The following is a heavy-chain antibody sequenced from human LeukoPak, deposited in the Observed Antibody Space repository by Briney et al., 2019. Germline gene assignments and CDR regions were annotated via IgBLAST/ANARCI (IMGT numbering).Heavy chain of an antibody. CDR2: ISYDGNNK. CDR1: GFIFSSYA. Sequence: QPGRSLRLSCAASGFIFSSYAMHWVRQAPGKGLEWVAVISYDGNNKYYADSVKGRFTISRDNSKNTLYLQMNSLRAEDTAVYYCARDNYDSSTPYYFDYWGQGTLVTVSS. CDR3: ARDNYDSSTPYYFDY. D-gene: IGHD3-22*01. J-gene: IGHJ4*02. V-gene: IGHV3-30*04.